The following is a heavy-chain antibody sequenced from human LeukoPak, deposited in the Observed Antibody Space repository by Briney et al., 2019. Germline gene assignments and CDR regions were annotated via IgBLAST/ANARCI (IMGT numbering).Heavy chain of an antibody. J-gene: IGHJ4*02. Sequence: GGSLRLSGVASGFTFRNYAMHWVRQAPGKGLEWVAVISYDGTNTYSADSVKGRFTISRDNSKNALYLQMNSLRAEDTAVYYCAREGITMVRGVTLWGQGTLVTVSS. D-gene: IGHD3-10*01. CDR1: GFTFRNYA. CDR2: ISYDGTNT. V-gene: IGHV3-30-3*01. CDR3: AREGITMVRGVTL.